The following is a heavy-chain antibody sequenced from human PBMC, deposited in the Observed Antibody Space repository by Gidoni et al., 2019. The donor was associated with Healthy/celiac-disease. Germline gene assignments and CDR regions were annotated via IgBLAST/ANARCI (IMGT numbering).Heavy chain of an antibody. CDR1: GLTSSSYE. D-gene: IGHD6-19*01. J-gene: IGHJ4*02. V-gene: IGHV3-48*03. Sequence: EVQLVESGGGLVQPGGSLSPSCAASGLTSSSYEMNWVRQAPGKGLEWVSYISSSGSTIYYADSVKGRFTISRDNAKNSLYLQMNSLRAEDTAVYYCARDRDKVLAGPNFDYWGQGTLVTVSS. CDR3: ARDRDKVLAGPNFDY. CDR2: ISSSGSTI.